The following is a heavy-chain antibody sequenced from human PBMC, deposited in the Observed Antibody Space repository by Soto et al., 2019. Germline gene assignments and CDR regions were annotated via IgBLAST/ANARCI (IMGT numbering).Heavy chain of an antibody. CDR2: INDTGNI. D-gene: IGHD3-10*01. CDR1: GGSFSGYQ. Sequence: QVQLQQWGAGLLKPSETLSLTCAVYGGSFSGYQWTWIRQTPGKGLEWIGEINDTGNIYYNLSLKSRVTIFINTPKKQISLKLSSVTAADTAVYYCARGLIVWFGELSRRGGYYYYMDVWGKGTTVTVSS. V-gene: IGHV4-34*01. CDR3: ARGLIVWFGELSRRGGYYYYMDV. J-gene: IGHJ6*03.